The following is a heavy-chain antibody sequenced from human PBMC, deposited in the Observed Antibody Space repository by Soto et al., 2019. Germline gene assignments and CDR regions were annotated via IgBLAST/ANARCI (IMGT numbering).Heavy chain of an antibody. J-gene: IGHJ6*02. CDR2: IYPGDSDT. D-gene: IGHD1-26*01. CDR3: ARQSIVGALLYYYGMAV. V-gene: IGHV5-51*01. Sequence: GVSIIIPSQGSGYRFASHWIGRIGQLQGKGLEWMGIIYPGDSDTRYSPSFQGQVTISADKSISTAYLQWSSLKASDTAMYYCARQSIVGALLYYYGMAVLGHGTTVTVSS. CDR1: GYRFASHW.